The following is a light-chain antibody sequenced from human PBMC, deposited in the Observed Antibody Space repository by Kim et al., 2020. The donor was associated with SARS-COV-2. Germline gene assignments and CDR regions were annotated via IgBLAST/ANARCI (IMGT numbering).Light chain of an antibody. CDR1: SSDVGGYIY. V-gene: IGLV2-14*03. J-gene: IGLJ2*01. Sequence: QSITISCTGTSSDVGGYIYVSWYQQHPGKAPKRMICDVSNRPSGVCNRFSGSKSGNTASLTSSGLQAEDEADYYCSSYTRSSTHVVFGGGTQLTVL. CDR2: DVS. CDR3: SSYTRSSTHVV.